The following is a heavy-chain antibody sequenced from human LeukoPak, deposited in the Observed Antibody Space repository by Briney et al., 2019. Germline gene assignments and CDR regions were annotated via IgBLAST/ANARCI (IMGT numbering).Heavy chain of an antibody. Sequence: SETLSLTCAVYGGSFSVYYWSWIRQPPGKGLEWIGEINHSGSTNYNPSLKSRVTISVDTSKNQFSLKLSSVTAADTAVYYCARGRCSSTSCYDYWGQGTLVNVSS. D-gene: IGHD2-2*01. V-gene: IGHV4-34*01. CDR1: GGSFSVYY. J-gene: IGHJ4*02. CDR2: INHSGST. CDR3: ARGRCSSTSCYDY.